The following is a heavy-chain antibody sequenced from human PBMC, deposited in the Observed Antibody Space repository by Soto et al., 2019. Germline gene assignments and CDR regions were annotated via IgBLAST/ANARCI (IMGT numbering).Heavy chain of an antibody. CDR3: ARIQDYVWGSYPYDV. J-gene: IGHJ4*02. CDR1: GFSLNEARLG. V-gene: IGHV2-26*01. CDR2: IFSNDEK. D-gene: IGHD3-16*02. Sequence: SGPTLVNPTETLTLTCTVSGFSLNEARLGVSWIRQPPGRALEWLAHIFSNDEKSYSTSLYNRLTISKDTSKSQVVLTMTNMSPVDTATYFCARIQDYVWGSYPYDVWGQGSLVTVSS.